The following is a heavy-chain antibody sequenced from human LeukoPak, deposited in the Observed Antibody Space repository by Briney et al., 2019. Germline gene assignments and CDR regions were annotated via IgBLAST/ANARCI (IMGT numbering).Heavy chain of an antibody. CDR2: TYSSTSFI. D-gene: IGHD3-10*01. CDR3: ARGMGAVPRTFDI. Sequence: PGGSLRLSCAASGFTFTTYSMNWVRQAPGKGLEWVSSTYSSTSFIYYADSVKGRFTISRDNAKNSLYLEMNSLRAEDTAVYYCARGMGAVPRTFDIWGQGTMVTVSS. V-gene: IGHV3-21*04. J-gene: IGHJ3*02. CDR1: GFTFTTYS.